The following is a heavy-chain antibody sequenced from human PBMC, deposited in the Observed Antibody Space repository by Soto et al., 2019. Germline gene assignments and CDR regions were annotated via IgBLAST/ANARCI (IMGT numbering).Heavy chain of an antibody. V-gene: IGHV1-18*01. CDR2: ISLYSDGT. CDR1: GYTFSNYG. Sequence: QVQLVQSGGEVKRPGASVKVSCKTSGYTFSNYGITWVRQAPGQPLEWLGWISLYSDGTNYAQKFQGRVSMTTDTSTTTDYMEQRSLRSDDTAVYYCARVVPGAEAWFGPWGQGTLVTVSS. J-gene: IGHJ5*02. CDR3: ARVVPGAEAWFGP. D-gene: IGHD2-2*01.